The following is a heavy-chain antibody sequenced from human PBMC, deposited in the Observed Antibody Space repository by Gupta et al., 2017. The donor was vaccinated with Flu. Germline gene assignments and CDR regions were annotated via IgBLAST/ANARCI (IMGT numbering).Heavy chain of an antibody. J-gene: IGHJ4*01. CDR3: GRYMYSGYDDGGY. Sequence: QVQLQESGPGLVKPSETLSLICAVSCYSISSGYYWGWIRQPRGKGLEWIGRIYHSGRPYYNPSLKSRVPLSVDTSKNQFSRKLSSLTAADTAVYYWGRYMYSGYDDGGYWGHGPLGTVA. CDR2: IYHSGRP. D-gene: IGHD5-12*01. CDR1: CYSISSGYY. V-gene: IGHV4-38-2*01.